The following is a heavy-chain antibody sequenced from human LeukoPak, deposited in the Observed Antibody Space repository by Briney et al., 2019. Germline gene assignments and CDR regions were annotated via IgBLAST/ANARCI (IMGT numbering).Heavy chain of an antibody. CDR2: IGTVGDT. CDR3: ARAPLGGYGPWY. V-gene: IGHV3-13*01. D-gene: IGHD3-22*01. Sequence: GGSLRLSCAASGFTFSSYAMHWVRQGTGKGLEWVSAIGTVGDTYYPGSVKGRFTVSRENAKNSLYLQMNSLRAGDTAVYYCARAPLGGYGPWYWGQGTLVTVCS. J-gene: IGHJ4*02. CDR1: GFTFSSYA.